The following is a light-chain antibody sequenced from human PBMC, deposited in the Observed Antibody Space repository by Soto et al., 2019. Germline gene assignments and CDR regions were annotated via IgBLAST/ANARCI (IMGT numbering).Light chain of an antibody. CDR1: RSDVGGYKY. Sequence: QSVLTQPRSVSGSPGQSVTISCTGTRSDVGGYKYVSWYQHHPGKAPKVMIYDVSKRPSGVPDRFSGSKSGNTASLTISGLQAEDEADYYCAAWDDTLNGPVFGGGTKVTVL. J-gene: IGLJ3*02. CDR3: AAWDDTLNGPV. V-gene: IGLV2-11*01. CDR2: DVS.